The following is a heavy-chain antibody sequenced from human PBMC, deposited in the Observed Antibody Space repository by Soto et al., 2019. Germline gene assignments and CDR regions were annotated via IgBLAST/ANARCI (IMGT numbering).Heavy chain of an antibody. D-gene: IGHD4-17*01. V-gene: IGHV3-30*18. CDR1: GFTFSSYG. CDR3: AKDYGDYAYFDY. J-gene: IGHJ4*02. CDR2: ISYDGSNK. Sequence: QVQLVESGGGVGQPGRSLRLSCAASGFTFSSYGMHWVRQAPGKGLEWVAVISYDGSNKYYADSVKGRFTISRDNSKNTLYLQMNSLIAEDTAVYYCAKDYGDYAYFDYWGQGTLVTVSS.